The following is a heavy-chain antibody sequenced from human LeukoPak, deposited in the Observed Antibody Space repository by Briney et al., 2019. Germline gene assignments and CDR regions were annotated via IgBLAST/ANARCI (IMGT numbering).Heavy chain of an antibody. D-gene: IGHD6-19*01. CDR3: ANAFYSSGWYDY. CDR2: ISYDGSNK. Sequence: GGSLRLSCAASGFAFSSYGMHWVRQAPGKGLEWVAVISYDGSNKYYADSVKGRFTIPRDNSKKTVYLQMNSLRAEDTAVYYCANAFYSSGWYDYWGQGTLVTVSS. CDR1: GFAFSSYG. J-gene: IGHJ4*02. V-gene: IGHV3-30*18.